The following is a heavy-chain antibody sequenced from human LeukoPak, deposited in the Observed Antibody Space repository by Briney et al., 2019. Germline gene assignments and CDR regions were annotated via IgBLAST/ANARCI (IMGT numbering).Heavy chain of an antibody. V-gene: IGHV4-34*01. D-gene: IGHD6-19*01. CDR3: AREGIAVAGSRNYYYMDV. Sequence: SETLSLTCAVYGGSFSGYYWSWIRQPPGKGLEWIGEINHSGSTNYNPSLKSRVTISVDTSKNQFSLKLSSVTAADTAVYYCAREGIAVAGSRNYYYMDVWGKGTTVTISS. J-gene: IGHJ6*03. CDR1: GGSFSGYY. CDR2: INHSGST.